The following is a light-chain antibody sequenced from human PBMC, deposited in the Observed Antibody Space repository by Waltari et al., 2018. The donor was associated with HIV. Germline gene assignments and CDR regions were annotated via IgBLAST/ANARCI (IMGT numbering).Light chain of an antibody. CDR3: QQYYNSPT. CDR2: GTP. CDR1: QSVRSN. Sequence: IVMAQSPVSLSVSPGDRATLSCWPSQSVRSNLAWYQQKPGQAPKLLIYGTPARATGGPARFSGSGSGTYFTLTINSLQSDDFAVYYCQQYYNSPTFGQGTKVE. V-gene: IGKV3-15*01. J-gene: IGKJ1*01.